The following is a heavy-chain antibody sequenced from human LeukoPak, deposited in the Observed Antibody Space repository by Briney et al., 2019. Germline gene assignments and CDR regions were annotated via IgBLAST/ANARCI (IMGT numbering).Heavy chain of an antibody. CDR3: ARPLVATPGVGAFDI. V-gene: IGHV5-51*01. Sequence: GESPKISYKGSGYSFTSYWIGWVRQMPGKGLEWMGIIYPGDSDTRYSPSFQGQVTISADKSISTAYLQWSSLKASDTAMYYCARPLVATPGVGAFDIWGQGTMVTVSS. CDR2: IYPGDSDT. D-gene: IGHD5-12*01. J-gene: IGHJ3*02. CDR1: GYSFTSYW.